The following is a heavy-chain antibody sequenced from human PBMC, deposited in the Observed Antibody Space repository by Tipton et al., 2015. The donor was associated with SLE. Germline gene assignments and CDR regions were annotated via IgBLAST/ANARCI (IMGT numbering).Heavy chain of an antibody. CDR2: IYTSGST. CDR1: GGSISSGHYY. J-gene: IGHJ3*02. Sequence: TLSLTCIVSGGSISSGHYYWSWIRPPAGKGLEWIGRIYTSGSTNYNPSLKSRVTISVDTSKNQFSLKLSSVTAADTAVYYCARDVPGITMVQGDALDIWGQGTLVTVSS. CDR3: ARDVPGITMVQGDALDI. D-gene: IGHD3-10*01. V-gene: IGHV4-61*02.